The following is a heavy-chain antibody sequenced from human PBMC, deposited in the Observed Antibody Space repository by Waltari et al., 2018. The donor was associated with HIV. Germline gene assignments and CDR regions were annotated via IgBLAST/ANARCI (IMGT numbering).Heavy chain of an antibody. D-gene: IGHD3-22*01. Sequence: EVQLVESGGGLVKPGGSMRLSCATSGFTFRSYSRNWVRQAPGKGLEWVSSISGSPSYIYYADSVKGRFTISRDNAKNSLYLQMNSLRAEDTAVYYCARDPGGNYDSFAFDIWGQGTMVTVSS. CDR1: GFTFRSYS. J-gene: IGHJ3*02. CDR3: ARDPGGNYDSFAFDI. CDR2: ISGSPSYI. V-gene: IGHV3-21*01.